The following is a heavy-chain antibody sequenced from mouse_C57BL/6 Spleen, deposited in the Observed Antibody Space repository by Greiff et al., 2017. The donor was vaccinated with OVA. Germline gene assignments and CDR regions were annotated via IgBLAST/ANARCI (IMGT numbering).Heavy chain of an antibody. J-gene: IGHJ2*01. CDR2: INPNNGGT. CDR1: GYTFTDYY. CDR3: ARHESFLY. Sequence: EVQLQQSGPELVKPGASVKISCKASGYTFTDYYMNWVKQSHGKSLEWIGDINPNNGGTSYNQKFKGKATLTVDKSSSTAYMELRSLTSEDSAVYYCARHESFLYWGQGTTLTVSS. V-gene: IGHV1-26*01.